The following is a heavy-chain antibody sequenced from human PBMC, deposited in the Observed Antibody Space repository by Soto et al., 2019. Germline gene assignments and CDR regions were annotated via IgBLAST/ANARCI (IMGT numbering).Heavy chain of an antibody. CDR1: GYTFTGYY. J-gene: IGHJ6*02. V-gene: IGHV1-2*02. D-gene: IGHD5-18*01. CDR3: ARDLGETAIGPYYYYYYGMDV. CDR2: INPNSGGT. Sequence: GASVKVSCKASGYTFTGYYMSWVRQAPGQGLEWMGWINPNSGGTNYAQKPQGRVTMTRDTSISPAQMELSRLRSDDTAQCYCARDLGETAIGPYYYYYYGMDVWGQGTTVTVSS.